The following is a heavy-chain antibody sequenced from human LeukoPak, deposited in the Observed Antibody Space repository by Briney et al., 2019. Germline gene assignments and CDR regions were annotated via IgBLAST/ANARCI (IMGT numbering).Heavy chain of an antibody. D-gene: IGHD3-10*01. CDR3: ASLNVPEFGDEGYYFDY. J-gene: IGHJ4*02. V-gene: IGHV4-59*01. CDR1: GGSISSYY. CDR2: IYYSGST. Sequence: SETLSLTYTVSGGSISSYYWSWIRQPPGKGLEWIGYIYYSGSTNYNPSLKSRVTISVDTSKNQFSLKLSSVTAADTAVYYCASLNVPEFGDEGYYFDYWGQGTLVTVSS.